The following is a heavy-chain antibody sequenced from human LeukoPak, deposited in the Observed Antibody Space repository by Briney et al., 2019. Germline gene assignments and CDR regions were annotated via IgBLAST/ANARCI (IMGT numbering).Heavy chain of an antibody. V-gene: IGHV3-11*01. CDR1: GFTFSDYY. J-gene: IGHJ4*02. CDR2: ISSSGSTI. CDR3: ARDRATVANDY. Sequence: GGSLRLSCAASGFTFSDYYMSWIRQAPGKGLEWVSYISSSGSTIYYADSVKGRFTISRDNAKNSLYLQMNSLRAKDTAVYYCARDRATVANDYWGQGTLVTVSS. D-gene: IGHD4-17*01.